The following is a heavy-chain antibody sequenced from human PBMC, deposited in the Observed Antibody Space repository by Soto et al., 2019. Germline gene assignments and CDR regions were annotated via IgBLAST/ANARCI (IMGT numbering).Heavy chain of an antibody. CDR1: GFTFSSYA. J-gene: IGHJ4*02. D-gene: IGHD3-22*01. CDR2: ISGSGGST. Sequence: GGSLRLSCAASGFTFSSYAMSWVRQAPGKGLEWVSAISGSGGSTYYADSVKGRFTISRDNSKNTLYLQMNSLRAEDTAVYYCAKDYYYDSSGYVSWDYWGQGTLVTVSS. V-gene: IGHV3-23*01. CDR3: AKDYYYDSSGYVSWDY.